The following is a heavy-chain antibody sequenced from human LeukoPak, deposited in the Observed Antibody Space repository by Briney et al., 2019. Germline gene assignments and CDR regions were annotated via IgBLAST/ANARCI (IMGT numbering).Heavy chain of an antibody. CDR2: ISSSGPTK. CDR1: GFTFSDYF. V-gene: IGHV3-11*04. CDR3: ARSVAMGNFDY. Sequence: GGSLRLSCAASGFTFSDYFMSWIRQAPGKGLEWVSYISSSGPTKYYADSVKGRFTISRDNAKNSLYLQMNSLRAEDTAVYYCARSVAMGNFDYWGQGTLVTVSS. J-gene: IGHJ4*02. D-gene: IGHD5-18*01.